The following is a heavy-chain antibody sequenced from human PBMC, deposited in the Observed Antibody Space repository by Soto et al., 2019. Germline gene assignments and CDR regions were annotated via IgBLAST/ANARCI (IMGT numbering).Heavy chain of an antibody. D-gene: IGHD3-10*01. J-gene: IGHJ4*02. CDR1: GFTFSSYA. V-gene: IGHV3-23*01. Sequence: EVQLLESGGGLVQPGGSLRLSCAASGFTFSSYAMSWVRQAPGKGLEWVSAISGSGGSTYYADSVKGRFTISRDNSKNTLYLQMNSRRAEDTAVYYCAKDLSYYGSGSYSNFDYWGQGTLVTVS. CDR2: ISGSGGST. CDR3: AKDLSYYGSGSYSNFDY.